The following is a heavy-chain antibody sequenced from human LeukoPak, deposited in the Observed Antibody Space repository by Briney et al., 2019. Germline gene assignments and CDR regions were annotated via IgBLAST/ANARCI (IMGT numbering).Heavy chain of an antibody. J-gene: IGHJ3*02. D-gene: IGHD2-15*01. CDR1: GGSISSGGYS. Sequence: SETLSLTCAVSGGSISSGGYSWSWIRQPPGKGLEWIGYIYHSGSTYYSPSLKSRVTISVDRSKNQFSLKLSSVTAADTAVYYCARDCSGGSCYGAFDIWGQGTMVTVSS. CDR3: ARDCSGGSCYGAFDI. CDR2: IYHSGST. V-gene: IGHV4-30-2*01.